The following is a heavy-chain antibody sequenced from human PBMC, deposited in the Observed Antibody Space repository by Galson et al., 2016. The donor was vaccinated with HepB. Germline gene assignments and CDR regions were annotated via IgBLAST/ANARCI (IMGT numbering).Heavy chain of an antibody. Sequence: SLRLSCAASGFTFSSYGMHWVRQAPGKGLDWVAVIWYDGSNKYYADSVKGRFTISRDNSKNTLYLQMNSLRAEDTAVYYCAKIGSEYGMDVWGKGTTVTVSS. CDR3: AKIGSEYGMDV. CDR2: IWYDGSNK. J-gene: IGHJ6*04. V-gene: IGHV3-33*06. CDR1: GFTFSSYG. D-gene: IGHD3-10*01.